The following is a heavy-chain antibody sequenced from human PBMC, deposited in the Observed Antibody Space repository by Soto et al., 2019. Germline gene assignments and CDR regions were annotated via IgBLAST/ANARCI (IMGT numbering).Heavy chain of an antibody. Sequence: SETLSLTCTVSGGSVNSGSYYRSWIRQPAGKGLEWIGYVYYTGRTNYNPSLKSRVTISLDTSKNQFSLMLTSVTAADTAVYYCAREFDYFDYWGQGTVVTVSS. J-gene: IGHJ4*02. CDR2: VYYTGRT. CDR3: AREFDYFDY. V-gene: IGHV4-61*10. CDR1: GGSVNSGSYY.